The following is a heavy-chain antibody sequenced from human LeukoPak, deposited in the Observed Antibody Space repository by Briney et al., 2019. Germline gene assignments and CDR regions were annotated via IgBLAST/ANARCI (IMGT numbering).Heavy chain of an antibody. J-gene: IGHJ6*02. CDR2: IIPIFGTA. CDR3: ARADIVVVPAAIPYPNYYYYGMDV. D-gene: IGHD2-2*02. CDR1: GYTFTNYY. V-gene: IGHV1-69*13. Sequence: SVKVSCKASGYTFTNYYIHWVRQAPGQGLEWMGGIIPIFGTANYAQKFQGRVTITADESTSTAYMELSSLRSEDTAVYYCARADIVVVPAAIPYPNYYYYGMDVWGQGTTVTVSS.